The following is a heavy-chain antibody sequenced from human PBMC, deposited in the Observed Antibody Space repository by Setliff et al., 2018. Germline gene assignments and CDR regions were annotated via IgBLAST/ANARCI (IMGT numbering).Heavy chain of an antibody. V-gene: IGHV5-51*01. CDR3: ARLGYSDAFDI. CDR2: VYCGDSDT. Sequence: GEPLKISCKASEYTFTNYWIGWVRQMPGKGLEWMGVVYCGDSDTRYSPSFQGQVTMSADKSIRSAYLQWSSLKASDTAMYYCARLGYSDAFDIWGQGTMVTVSS. D-gene: IGHD5-18*01. J-gene: IGHJ3*02. CDR1: EYTFTNYW.